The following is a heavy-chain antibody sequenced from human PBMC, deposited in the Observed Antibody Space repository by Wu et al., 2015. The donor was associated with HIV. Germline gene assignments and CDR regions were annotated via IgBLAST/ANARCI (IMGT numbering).Heavy chain of an antibody. V-gene: IGHV1-8*01. Sequence: QVQLVQSGAEVKKPGASVKVSCKASGYTFTSYDINWVRQATGQGLEWMGWMNPNSGNTGYAQKFQGRVTMTRNTSISTAYMELSSLRSEDTAVYYCAREGGPAWEMATVYYGMDVWGQGTTVTVSS. D-gene: IGHD5-24*01. CDR1: GYTFTSYD. J-gene: IGHJ6*02. CDR2: MNPNSGNT. CDR3: AREGGPAWEMATVYYGMDV.